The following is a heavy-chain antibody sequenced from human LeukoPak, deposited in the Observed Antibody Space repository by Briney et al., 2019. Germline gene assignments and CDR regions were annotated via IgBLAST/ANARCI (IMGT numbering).Heavy chain of an antibody. V-gene: IGHV4-59*01. J-gene: IGHJ4*02. CDR3: ARGLVASDSGLRYYLDY. CDR2: VYGVST. Sequence: SETLSLTCTVSGGSINSDYWTWIRQPPGKGLEWIGYVYGVSTTCNPSLKSRLSISLDTSKNHFSLKLSSVTAADTAVYYCARGLVASDSGLRYYLDYWGQGTLVTVSS. CDR1: GGSINSDY. D-gene: IGHD2-8*02.